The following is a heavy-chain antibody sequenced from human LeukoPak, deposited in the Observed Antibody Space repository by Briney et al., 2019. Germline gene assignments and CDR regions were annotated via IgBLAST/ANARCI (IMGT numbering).Heavy chain of an antibody. D-gene: IGHD3-22*01. CDR3: ASSSHYDSSGYYPLPSYWYFDL. Sequence: SETLSLTCTVSGGSISSGGYYWSWIRQHPGKGLEWIGYIYYSGSTYYNPSLKSRVTISVDTSKNQFSLKLSSVTAADTAVYYCASSSHYDSSGYYPLPSYWYFDLWGRGTLVTVSS. CDR2: IYYSGST. J-gene: IGHJ2*01. V-gene: IGHV4-31*03. CDR1: GGSISSGGYY.